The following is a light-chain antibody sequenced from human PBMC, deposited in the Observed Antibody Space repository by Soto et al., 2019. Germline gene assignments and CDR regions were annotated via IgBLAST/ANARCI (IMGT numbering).Light chain of an antibody. CDR2: EVS. V-gene: IGLV2-14*01. CDR3: SSYTISSTLYV. J-gene: IGLJ1*01. CDR1: SSDVGGYNY. Sequence: QSALTQPASVSGSPGQSITISCTGTSSDVGGYNYVSWYQQHPGKAPKLMIYEVSNRPSGVSNRFSGSKSGNTASLTISGLKAEDEADYYCSSYTISSTLYVFGTGTKVTVL.